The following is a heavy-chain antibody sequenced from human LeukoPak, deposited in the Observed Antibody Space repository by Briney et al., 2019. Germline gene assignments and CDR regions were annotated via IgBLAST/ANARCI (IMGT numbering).Heavy chain of an antibody. CDR1: GFTFSSYA. J-gene: IGHJ4*02. CDR2: ISYDGSNK. D-gene: IGHD2/OR15-2a*01. V-gene: IGHV3-30*04. CDR3: ARDGAGYRDFPYHFDY. Sequence: PGGSLRLSCAASGFTFSSYAMHWVRQAPGKGLERVAVISYDGSNKYYADSVKGRFTISRDNSKNTLYLQMNSLRAEDTAVYYCARDGAGYRDFPYHFDYWGQGTLVTVSS.